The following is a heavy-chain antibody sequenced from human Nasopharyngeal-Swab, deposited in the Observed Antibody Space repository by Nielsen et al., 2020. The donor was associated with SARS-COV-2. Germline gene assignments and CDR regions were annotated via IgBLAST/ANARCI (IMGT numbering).Heavy chain of an antibody. J-gene: IGHJ4*02. D-gene: IGHD1/OR15-1a*01. Sequence: WIRQPPGKGLEWMGFIHQSGSTTYSPSLKSRLTMSVDMSKNQFSLKLTSVTAADTALYYCARERTAPGTLYYFDYWGQGTPVTVSS. CDR2: IHQSGST. CDR3: ARERTAPGTLYYFDY. V-gene: IGHV4-30-2*05.